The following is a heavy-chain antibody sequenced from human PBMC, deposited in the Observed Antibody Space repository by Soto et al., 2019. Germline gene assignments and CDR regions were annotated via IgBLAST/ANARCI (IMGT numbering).Heavy chain of an antibody. CDR3: ARVRLSPKYYYDSSGYYVVDY. CDR1: GGSISSGGYY. Sequence: PSETLSLTCTVSGGSISSGGYYWSWIRQHPGKGLEWIGYIYYSGSTYYNPSLKSRVTISVDTSKNQFSLKLSSVTAADTAVYYCARVRLSPKYYYDSSGYYVVDYWGQGTLVTVSS. CDR2: IYYSGST. V-gene: IGHV4-31*03. D-gene: IGHD3-22*01. J-gene: IGHJ4*02.